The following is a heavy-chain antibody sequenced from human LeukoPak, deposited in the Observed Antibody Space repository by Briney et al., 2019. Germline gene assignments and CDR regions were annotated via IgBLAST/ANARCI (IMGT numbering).Heavy chain of an antibody. Sequence: GGSLRLTCAGSGFTFSGSAMHWVRQASGKGLEWVGRIRSKANSYATAYAASVKGRFTISRDDSKNTAYLQMNSLRAEDTAVYHCAKEEGIAVAGADAFDIWGQGTMVTVSS. J-gene: IGHJ3*02. CDR2: IRSKANSYAT. D-gene: IGHD6-19*01. V-gene: IGHV3-73*01. CDR1: GFTFSGSA. CDR3: AKEEGIAVAGADAFDI.